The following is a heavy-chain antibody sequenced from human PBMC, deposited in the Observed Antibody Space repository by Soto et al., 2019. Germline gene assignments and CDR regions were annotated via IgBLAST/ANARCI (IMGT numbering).Heavy chain of an antibody. CDR3: ARFNYYDSSGYYSNDAFDI. Sequence: NPSETLSLTCTVSGGSISSGDYYWSWIRQPPGKGLEWIGYIYYSGSTYYNPSLKSRVTISVDTSKNQFSLKLSSVTAADTAVYYCARFNYYDSSGYYSNDAFDIWGQGTMVTVSS. D-gene: IGHD3-22*01. CDR2: IYYSGST. V-gene: IGHV4-30-4*01. CDR1: GGSISSGDYY. J-gene: IGHJ3*02.